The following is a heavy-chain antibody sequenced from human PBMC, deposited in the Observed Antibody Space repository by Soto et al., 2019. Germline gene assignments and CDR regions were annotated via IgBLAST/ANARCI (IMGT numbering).Heavy chain of an antibody. CDR2: ISYDGGNK. V-gene: IGHV3-30*18. CDR1: GFSFGSYG. J-gene: IGHJ4*02. CDR3: AKEDMRSSAILDY. Sequence: QVQMVESGGGVVQPGRSLRLSCAASGFSFGSYGMHWVRQAPGKGLEWAATISYDGGNKYYADSVKGRFTISRDNSKNTLYLQMNSLRPEDTEVYYLAKEDMRSSAILDYLGQGTLVSVSS. D-gene: IGHD6-13*01.